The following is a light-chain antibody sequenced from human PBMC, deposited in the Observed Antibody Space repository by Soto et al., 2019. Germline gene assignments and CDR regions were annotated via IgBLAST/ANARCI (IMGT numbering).Light chain of an antibody. J-gene: IGKJ2*01. Sequence: EVVLTQSPDTLSLSPGERATLSCRPSQSVSSNYLAWYQQRPGQAPRLLISGASSRASGIPDRFIGSGSGIDFTLTITRLAPDDFAVYYCQQYGGSPLYTFGQGTKVE. V-gene: IGKV3-20*01. CDR1: QSVSSNY. CDR3: QQYGGSPLYT. CDR2: GAS.